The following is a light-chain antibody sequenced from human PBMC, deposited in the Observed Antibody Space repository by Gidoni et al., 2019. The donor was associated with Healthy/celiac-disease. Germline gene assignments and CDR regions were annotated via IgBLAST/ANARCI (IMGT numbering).Light chain of an antibody. CDR1: QSISSY. V-gene: IGKV1-39*01. CDR3: QKSYSTLLT. Sequence: IQMTQSPSSLSASVRDRVTITCRASQSISSYLNWYQQKPGKAPKLLIYAASSLQSGVPSRFSGSGSGTDFTLTISSLQPEDFATYYCQKSYSTLLTFGPGTKVDIK. CDR2: AAS. J-gene: IGKJ3*01.